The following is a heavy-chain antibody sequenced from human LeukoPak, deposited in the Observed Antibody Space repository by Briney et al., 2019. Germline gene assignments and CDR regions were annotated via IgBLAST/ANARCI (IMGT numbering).Heavy chain of an antibody. CDR1: GYTFTSYG. D-gene: IGHD6-13*01. V-gene: IGHV1-18*01. CDR3: ARDIAAASTRCFDY. CDR2: ISAYNGNT. Sequence: ASVKVSXKASGYTFTSYGISWVRQAPGQGLEWMGWISAYNGNTNYAQKLQGRVTMTTDTSTSTAYMELRSLRSDDTAVYYCARDIAAASTRCFDYWGQGTLVTVSS. J-gene: IGHJ4*02.